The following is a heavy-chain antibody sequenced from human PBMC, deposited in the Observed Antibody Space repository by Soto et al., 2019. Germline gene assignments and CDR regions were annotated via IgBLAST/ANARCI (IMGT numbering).Heavy chain of an antibody. CDR1: GYTFTSYY. CDR3: ARGDLVAIFGMEV. Sequence: ASVKVSCKASGYTFTSYYMHWVRQAPGQGLEWMGIINPSGGSTTYAQKFQGRVTMTRDTSTSTVYMELSGLRSEDRAVYYCARGDLVAIFGMEVCCLVSTVTVSS. CDR2: INPSGGST. V-gene: IGHV1-46*01. D-gene: IGHD5-12*01. J-gene: IGHJ6*02.